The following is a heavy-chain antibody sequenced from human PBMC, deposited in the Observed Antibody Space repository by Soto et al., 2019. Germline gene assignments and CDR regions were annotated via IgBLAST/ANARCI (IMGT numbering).Heavy chain of an antibody. CDR3: ARGGALGYCTNGVCYGTYYYYGMDV. D-gene: IGHD2-8*01. J-gene: IGHJ6*02. Sequence: GASVKVSCKAPGGTFSSYAISWVRQAPGQGLEWMGGIIPIFGTANYAQKFQGRVTITADESTSTAYMELSSLRSEDTAVYYCARGGALGYCTNGVCYGTYYYYGMDVWGQGTTVTVSS. CDR2: IIPIFGTA. CDR1: GGTFSSYA. V-gene: IGHV1-69*13.